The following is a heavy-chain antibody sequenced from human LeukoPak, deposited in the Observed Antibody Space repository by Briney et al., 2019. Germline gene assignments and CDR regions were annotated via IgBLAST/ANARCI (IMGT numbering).Heavy chain of an antibody. J-gene: IGHJ6*04. D-gene: IGHD6-6*01. Sequence: GEPLKISCKGSGYSFTSYWIGWVRQMPGKGLEWMGIIYPGDSDTRYSPSFQGQVTISADKSISTAYLQWSSLKASDTAMYYCARQRDPGSDYYYGMDVWGKGTTVTVSS. CDR1: GYSFTSYW. CDR2: IYPGDSDT. CDR3: ARQRDPGSDYYYGMDV. V-gene: IGHV5-51*01.